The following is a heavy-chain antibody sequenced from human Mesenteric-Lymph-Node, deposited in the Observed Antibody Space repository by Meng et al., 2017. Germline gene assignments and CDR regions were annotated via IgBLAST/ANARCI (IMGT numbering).Heavy chain of an antibody. V-gene: IGHV3-33*01. J-gene: IGHJ6*02. D-gene: IGHD1-26*01. Sequence: GGSLRLSCAASGIPSSRSGMHWVRQGPGKGLEWVAMIWSDGSQTYYADSVTGRFTVSRDNSNNTLHLQMNSLRGEDTAVYYCARDTRDYIVLAATMRYYGLDVWGQGTTVTVSS. CDR3: ARDTRDYIVLAATMRYYGLDV. CDR1: GIPSSRSG. CDR2: IWSDGSQT.